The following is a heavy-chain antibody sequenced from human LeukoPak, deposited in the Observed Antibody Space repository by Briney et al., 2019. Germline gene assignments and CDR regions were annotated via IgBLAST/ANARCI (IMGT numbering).Heavy chain of an antibody. CDR2: IWYDGSNK. CDR3: ARDQGSPFAGAGFDY. V-gene: IGHV3-33*01. Sequence: GGSLRLSCVASGFTFSSYGMHWVRQAPGKGLEWVAVIWYDGSNKYYADSVKGRFTISRDNSKNTLYLQMNSLRAEDTAVYYCARDQGSPFAGAGFDYWGQGILVTVSS. D-gene: IGHD3-10*01. CDR1: GFTFSSYG. J-gene: IGHJ4*02.